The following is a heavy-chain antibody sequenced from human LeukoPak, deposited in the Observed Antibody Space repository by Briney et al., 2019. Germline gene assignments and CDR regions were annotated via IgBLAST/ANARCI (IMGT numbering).Heavy chain of an antibody. CDR3: AKVPLYYYDSFDY. CDR1: GFTFSSYA. V-gene: IGHV3-23*01. D-gene: IGHD3-22*01. Sequence: GGSLRLSCAASGFTFSSYAMSWVRQAPGKGLEWVSAISGSGGSTYYADSVKGRFTISRDNSKNTLYLRMNSLRAEDTAVYYCAKVPLYYYDSFDYWGQGTLVTVSS. CDR2: ISGSGGST. J-gene: IGHJ4*02.